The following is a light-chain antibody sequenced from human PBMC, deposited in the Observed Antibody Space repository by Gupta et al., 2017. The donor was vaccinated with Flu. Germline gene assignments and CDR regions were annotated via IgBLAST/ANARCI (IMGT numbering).Light chain of an antibody. V-gene: IGLV3-25*02. CDR3: QSADITGATRV. CDR2: KDT. CDR1: ALYKQY. J-gene: IGLJ3*02. Sequence: YQLTQPPAMSLSSGQPATLTSSGAALYKQYVYWYRQRPGQAPVLLIYKDTERASGIPDRISGSSSGTRVTLTIRGVQTEDEADYYCQSADITGATRVFGGGT.